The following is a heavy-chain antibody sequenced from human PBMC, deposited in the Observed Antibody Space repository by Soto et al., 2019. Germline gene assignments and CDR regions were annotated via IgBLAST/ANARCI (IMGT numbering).Heavy chain of an antibody. CDR3: AKDGLPISGFGELSGWFDP. CDR1: GFTFSSYA. J-gene: IGHJ5*02. CDR2: ISGSGGST. D-gene: IGHD3-10*01. V-gene: IGHV3-23*01. Sequence: GGSLRLSCAASGFTFSSYAMSWVRQAPGKGLEWVSAISGSGGSTYYADSVKGRFTISRVNSKNTLYLQMNSLRAEDTAVYYCAKDGLPISGFGELSGWFDPWGQGTLVTVSS.